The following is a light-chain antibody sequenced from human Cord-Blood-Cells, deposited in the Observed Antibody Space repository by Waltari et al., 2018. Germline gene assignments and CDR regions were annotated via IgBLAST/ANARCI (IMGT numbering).Light chain of an antibody. CDR2: DAS. CDR1: HNVSIY. V-gene: IGKV3-11*01. CDR3: QQRSNWPRT. J-gene: IGKJ1*01. Sequence: VLTQSPAPFSSPPGGRATLSCRVSHNVSIYLAWYQQKPGQAPRLLIYDASNRATGIPARFSGSESGTDFTLTISSLEPEDFAVYYCQQRSNWPRTFGQGTKVEIK.